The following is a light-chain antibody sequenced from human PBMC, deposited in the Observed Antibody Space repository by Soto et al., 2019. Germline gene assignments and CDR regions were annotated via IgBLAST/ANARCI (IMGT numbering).Light chain of an antibody. CDR1: QSISSW. Sequence: DIQMTQSPSTLSASVGDRVTITCRASQSISSWLAWYQQKPGKAPNLLIYKASTLESGVPSRFSGSGSGTEFTLTISSVQPDDFAAYYCQQYKSYPLTFGGGTKVDI. V-gene: IGKV1-5*03. J-gene: IGKJ4*01. CDR3: QQYKSYPLT. CDR2: KAS.